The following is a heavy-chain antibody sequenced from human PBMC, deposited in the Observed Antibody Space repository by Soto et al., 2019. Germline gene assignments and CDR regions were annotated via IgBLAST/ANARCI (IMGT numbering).Heavy chain of an antibody. J-gene: IGHJ5*02. CDR1: GGSISSGDYY. CDR2: IYYSGST. Sequence: SETLSLTCTVSGGSISSGDYYWSWIRQPPGKGLEWIGYIYYSGSTYYNPSLKSRITMSLDTPKNQFSLNLASVTAADTAVYYCAREGGYNYGNWFDPWGQGTLVTVSS. CDR3: AREGGYNYGNWFDP. D-gene: IGHD5-18*01. V-gene: IGHV4-30-4*01.